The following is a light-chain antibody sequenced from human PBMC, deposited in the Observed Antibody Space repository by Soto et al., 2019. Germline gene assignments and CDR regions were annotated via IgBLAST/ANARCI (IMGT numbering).Light chain of an antibody. J-gene: IGKJ1*01. CDR3: MHATYWPWT. CDR1: QGLVHSDGNTY. V-gene: IGKV2-30*02. CDR2: KVS. Sequence: DVVMTPSPLSVPVTLGQPASISCRSSQGLVHSDGNTYLSWHQQRPGQPPRRLIFKVSNRDSGVPDRFSGSGSCTDFTLKISRVEAEGVCIYYCMHATYWPWTCGLGTRVEI.